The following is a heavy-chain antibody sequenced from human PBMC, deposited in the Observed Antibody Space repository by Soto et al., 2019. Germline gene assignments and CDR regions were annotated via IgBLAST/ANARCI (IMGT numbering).Heavy chain of an antibody. J-gene: IGHJ4*02. V-gene: IGHV3-30*18. Sequence: GGSRRLSWEASGFTFSSYGMHWVRQAPGKGLEWVAVILYDGSKKYYADSMKGRFTISRDNSKNTLYLQMNSLRAEDTALYYCAKDRGALRRSEEHYYFDYWGQGTLVTVSS. CDR3: AKDRGALRRSEEHYYFDY. CDR1: GFTFSSYG. CDR2: ILYDGSKK. D-gene: IGHD4-17*01.